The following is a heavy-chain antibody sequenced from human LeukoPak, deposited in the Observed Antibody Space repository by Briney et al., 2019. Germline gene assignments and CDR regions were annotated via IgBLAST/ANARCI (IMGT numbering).Heavy chain of an antibody. J-gene: IGHJ6*03. V-gene: IGHV3-30*02. CDR3: ARTNHYGSGSYYNIYYYYYYMDV. CDR1: GFTFSSYG. Sequence: GGSLRLSCAASGFTFSSYGMHSVRQAPGKGLEWLAFIRYDGSNKYYADSVKGRFTIFRDNAKNSLELQMNSLRAEDTAVYYCARTNHYGSGSYYNIYYYYYYMDVWGKGTTVTISS. D-gene: IGHD3-10*01. CDR2: IRYDGSNK.